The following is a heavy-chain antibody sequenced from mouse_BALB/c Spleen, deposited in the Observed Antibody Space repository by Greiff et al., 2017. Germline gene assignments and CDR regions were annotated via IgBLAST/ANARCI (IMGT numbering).Heavy chain of an antibody. CDR1: GFSLTSYG. D-gene: IGHD2-10*01. CDR3: ARAYYGNYYAMDY. CDR2: IWAGGST. Sequence: VMLVESGPGLVAPSQSLSITCTVSGFSLTSYGVHWVRQPPGKGLEWLGVIWAGGSTNYNSALMSRLSISKDNSKSQVFLKMNSLQTDDTAMYYCARAYYGNYYAMDYWGQGTSVTVSS. J-gene: IGHJ4*01. V-gene: IGHV2-9*02.